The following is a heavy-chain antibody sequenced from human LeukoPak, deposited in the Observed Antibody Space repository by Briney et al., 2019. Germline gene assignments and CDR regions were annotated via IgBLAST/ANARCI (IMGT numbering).Heavy chain of an antibody. CDR1: GGTLSSYA. J-gene: IGHJ4*02. CDR3: ARSEGPVDWYYDY. Sequence: SVKVSCKASGGTLSSYAISWVRQAPGQGLEWMGRIIPILGIANYAQKFQGRVTITADKSTSTAYMELSSLRSEDTAVYYCARSEGPVDWYYDYWGQGTLVTVSS. CDR2: IIPILGIA. V-gene: IGHV1-69*04. D-gene: IGHD3/OR15-3a*01.